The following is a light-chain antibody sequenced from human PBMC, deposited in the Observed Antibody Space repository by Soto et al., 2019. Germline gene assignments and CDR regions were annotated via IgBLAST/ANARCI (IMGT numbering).Light chain of an antibody. Sequence: EIVLTQSPATLSLSPGERATLSCRASQSVSSYLAWYQQKPGQAPRLLIYDASNRATGIPARFSGSGSGTDLIIPISTLGPEDLAVYYGRRRSNGPFTFGKGTRLEIK. V-gene: IGKV3-11*01. CDR1: QSVSSY. J-gene: IGKJ5*01. CDR3: RRRSNGPFT. CDR2: DAS.